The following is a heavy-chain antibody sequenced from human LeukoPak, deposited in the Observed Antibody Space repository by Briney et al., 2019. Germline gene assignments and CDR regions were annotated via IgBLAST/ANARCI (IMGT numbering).Heavy chain of an antibody. Sequence: SETLSLTCTVSGGSISSSSYYWGWIRQPPGKGLEWIGSIYYSGSTYYNPSLKSRVTISVDTSKNQFSLKLSSVTAADTAVYYCAKKRVGFDPWGQGTLVTVSS. CDR2: IYYSGST. V-gene: IGHV4-39*01. CDR3: AKKRVGFDP. CDR1: GGSISSSSYY. J-gene: IGHJ5*02. D-gene: IGHD3-3*01.